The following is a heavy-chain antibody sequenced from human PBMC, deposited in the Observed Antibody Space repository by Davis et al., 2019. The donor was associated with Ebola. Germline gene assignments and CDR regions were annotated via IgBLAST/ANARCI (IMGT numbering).Heavy chain of an antibody. CDR2: ISYDGSNK. CDR3: ARGGIVVVVAALDY. V-gene: IGHV3-30-3*01. D-gene: IGHD2-15*01. J-gene: IGHJ4*02. Sequence: GESLKISCAASGFTFSSYAMHWVRQAPGKGLEWVAVISYDGSNKYYADSVKGRFTISRDNSKNTLYLQMNSLRAEDTAVYYCARGGIVVVVAALDYWGQGTLVTVSS. CDR1: GFTFSSYA.